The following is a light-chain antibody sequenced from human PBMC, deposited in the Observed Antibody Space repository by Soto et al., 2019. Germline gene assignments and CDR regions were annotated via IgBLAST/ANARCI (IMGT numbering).Light chain of an antibody. CDR2: TAS. J-gene: IGKJ5*01. V-gene: IGKV1-39*01. CDR1: QSISSF. Sequence: DIQMTQSPSSLSASVGDRVSITCRASQSISSFLNWYQQKPGKAPKLLIYTASNLHSGVPSRFSGSESGTDFTLTITSLQPEDFATYYCQQSYSTLITFGQGTRLEIK. CDR3: QQSYSTLIT.